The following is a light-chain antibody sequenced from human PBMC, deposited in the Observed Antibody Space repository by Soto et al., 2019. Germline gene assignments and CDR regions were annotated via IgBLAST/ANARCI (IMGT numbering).Light chain of an antibody. V-gene: IGKV1-8*01. Sequence: IQMTQSPPSLSASVGDRVTITCRASQGISSYLAWYQQKPGKAPELLIYAASTLQSGVPSRFSGSGSGTDFTLTISCLQSEDFATYYCQQYYSFPPTFGQGTKV. J-gene: IGKJ1*01. CDR1: QGISSY. CDR2: AAS. CDR3: QQYYSFPPT.